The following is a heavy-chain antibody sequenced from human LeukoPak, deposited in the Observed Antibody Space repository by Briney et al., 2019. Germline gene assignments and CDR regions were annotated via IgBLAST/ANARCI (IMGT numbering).Heavy chain of an antibody. J-gene: IGHJ4*02. CDR2: ISGGGDDT. CDR1: GFIFSSSA. Sequence: PGGSLRLSCAVSGFIFSSSAMSWVRQAPGKGLEWVSAISGGGDDTSYADSARGRFTASRDNSKNTLYLQMNSLRAEDTAMYYCARAPQLASNAFFDYWGQGTLVTVSS. D-gene: IGHD5-12*01. CDR3: ARAPQLASNAFFDY. V-gene: IGHV3-23*01.